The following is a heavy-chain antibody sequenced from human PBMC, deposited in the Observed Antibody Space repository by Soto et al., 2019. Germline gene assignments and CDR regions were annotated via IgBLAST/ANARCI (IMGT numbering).Heavy chain of an antibody. CDR3: ARDRRPDSSGWYYFDY. CDR2: IHDSGST. J-gene: IGHJ4*02. D-gene: IGHD6-19*01. CDR1: GASIGTSNW. Sequence: PSETLSLTCAVSGASIGTSNWWSWVRQSPGKGLEWIGEIHDSGSTKYNPSLKSRVTISLDKSKNQFSLNVSSVTAADTAVYYCARDRRPDSSGWYYFDYWGQGTLVT. V-gene: IGHV4-4*02.